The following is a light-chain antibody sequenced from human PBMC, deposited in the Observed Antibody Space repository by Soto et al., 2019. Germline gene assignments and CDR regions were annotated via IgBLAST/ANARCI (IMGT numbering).Light chain of an antibody. V-gene: IGKV3-20*01. Sequence: EIVLTQSPGTLSLSPGERATLSCRASQSVSSSFLAWYQQRPGQAPRLLISDASSRATGIPDRFSGSGSGTDFTLTISRLEPEDFAVYYCQQYGSSATFGQGPKVEI. CDR3: QQYGSSAT. J-gene: IGKJ1*01. CDR2: DAS. CDR1: QSVSSSF.